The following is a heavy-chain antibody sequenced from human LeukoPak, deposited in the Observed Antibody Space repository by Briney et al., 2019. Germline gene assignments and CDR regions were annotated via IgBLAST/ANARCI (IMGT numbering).Heavy chain of an antibody. CDR1: GFTFSSYA. Sequence: GGSLRLSCAASGFTFSSYAMNWVRQVPGKGLEWVAVISYDGNNKYYADSVTGRFTISRDNSKNTLYLQMNSLRAEDTAVYCCAKDGVPSLRGAFFDYWGQGTLVTVSS. J-gene: IGHJ4*02. V-gene: IGHV3-30-3*01. CDR2: ISYDGNNK. CDR3: AKDGVPSLRGAFFDY. D-gene: IGHD3-10*01.